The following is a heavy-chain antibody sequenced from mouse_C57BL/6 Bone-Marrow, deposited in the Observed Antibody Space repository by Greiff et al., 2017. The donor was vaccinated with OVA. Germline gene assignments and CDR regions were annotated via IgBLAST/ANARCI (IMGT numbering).Heavy chain of an antibody. D-gene: IGHD1-1*01. J-gene: IGHJ1*03. Sequence: VQLQQPGAELVMPGASVKLSCKASGYTFTSYWMHWVKQRPGQGLEWIGEIDPSASYTNYNQKFKGKSTLTVDKSSSTAYMPLSSLTSEDSAVYYWAREGTTVVAWCFDVWGTGTTVTVSS. V-gene: IGHV1-69*01. CDR3: AREGTTVVAWCFDV. CDR2: IDPSASYT. CDR1: GYTFTSYW.